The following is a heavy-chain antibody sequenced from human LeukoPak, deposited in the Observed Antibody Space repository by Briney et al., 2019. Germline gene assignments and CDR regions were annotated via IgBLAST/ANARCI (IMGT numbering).Heavy chain of an antibody. D-gene: IGHD1-26*01. J-gene: IGHJ4*02. Sequence: SETLSLTCAVYGGSFSGYYWSWIRQPPGKGLEWIGEIYHSGSTNYNPSLKSRVTISVDKSKNQFSLKLSSVTAADTAVYYCARISGSYWGEDFDYWGQGTLVTVSS. CDR1: GGSFSGYY. V-gene: IGHV4-34*01. CDR3: ARISGSYWGEDFDY. CDR2: IYHSGST.